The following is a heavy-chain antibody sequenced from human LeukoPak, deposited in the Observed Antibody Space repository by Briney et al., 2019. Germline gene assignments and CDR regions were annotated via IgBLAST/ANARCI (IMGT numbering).Heavy chain of an antibody. J-gene: IGHJ4*02. D-gene: IGHD6-19*01. CDR2: ISAYNSNT. V-gene: IGHV1-18*01. CDR1: GYTFTSYG. Sequence: ASVKISCKASGYTFTSYGISWVRQAPGQGLEWMGWISAYNSNTNYAQKLQGRVTMTTDTSTSTAYMELRSLRSDDTAVYYCARLAVAGTSWNYFDYWGQGTLVTVSS. CDR3: ARLAVAGTSWNYFDY.